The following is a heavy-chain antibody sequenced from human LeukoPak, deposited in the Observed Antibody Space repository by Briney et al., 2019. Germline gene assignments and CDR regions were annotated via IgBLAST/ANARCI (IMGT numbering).Heavy chain of an antibody. D-gene: IGHD3-22*01. Sequence: SETLSLTCTVSGGSIRSYYWSWIRQPPGKGLEWIGYIYYTGSTYYNPSLKSRVTISVDTSKNQFSLKLSSVTAADTAVYYCVRDSTGYSLFDYWGQGTLVTVSS. CDR3: VRDSTGYSLFDY. J-gene: IGHJ4*02. V-gene: IGHV4-59*06. CDR2: IYYTGST. CDR1: GGSIRSYY.